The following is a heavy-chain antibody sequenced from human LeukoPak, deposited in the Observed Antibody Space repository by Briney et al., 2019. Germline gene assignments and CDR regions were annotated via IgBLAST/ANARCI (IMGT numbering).Heavy chain of an antibody. CDR1: GGSISSYY. D-gene: IGHD4-11*01. Sequence: PSEPLSLTCTVSGGSISSYYWSWIRQPPGKGLEWIGYIYYSGSTNYNPSLKSRVTISVDTSKNQFSLKLSSVTAADTAVYYCARSSDSIYYYYMDVWGKGTTVTVSS. CDR2: IYYSGST. J-gene: IGHJ6*03. CDR3: ARSSDSIYYYYMDV. V-gene: IGHV4-59*01.